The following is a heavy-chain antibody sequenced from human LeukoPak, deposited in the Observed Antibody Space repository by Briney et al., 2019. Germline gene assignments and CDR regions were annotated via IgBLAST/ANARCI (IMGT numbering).Heavy chain of an antibody. D-gene: IGHD5-24*01. CDR2: ISSSSSYI. CDR1: GFNFSSYS. Sequence: GGSLRLSCAASGFNFSSYSMNWVRQAPGKGLEWVSSISSSSSYIYYVDSVKGRFTISRDNAKNSLYLQMNSLRAEDTAVYYCARDNRRWLQFSDFCYMDVWGKGTTVTVSS. CDR3: ARDNRRWLQFSDFCYMDV. V-gene: IGHV3-21*01. J-gene: IGHJ6*03.